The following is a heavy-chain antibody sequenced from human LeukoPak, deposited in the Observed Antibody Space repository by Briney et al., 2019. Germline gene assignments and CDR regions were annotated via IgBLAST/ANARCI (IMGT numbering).Heavy chain of an antibody. V-gene: IGHV1-2*02. Sequence: VASVKVSCKASGYTFTGYYMHWVRQAPGQGLEWMGWINPNSGGTNYAQKFQGRVTMTRDTSISTAYMELSRLRSDDTAVYYCARATGTTRGAFDYWGQGTLVTVSS. CDR1: GYTFTGYY. J-gene: IGHJ4*02. CDR3: ARATGTTRGAFDY. CDR2: INPNSGGT. D-gene: IGHD1-7*01.